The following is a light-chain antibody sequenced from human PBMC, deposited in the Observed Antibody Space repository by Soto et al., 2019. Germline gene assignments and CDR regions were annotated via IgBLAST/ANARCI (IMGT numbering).Light chain of an antibody. Sequence: DIQMTQSRSSLSASVGDTVTITCLSSQDINVYLNWYQQKPGEVPKLLIYSASSLHSGVPSRFTGSGSETDFTLTIRSLQPEDFATYYCQHGYVAPYNFGQGTKVDIK. CDR1: QDINVY. CDR2: SAS. CDR3: QHGYVAPYN. J-gene: IGKJ2*01. V-gene: IGKV1-39*01.